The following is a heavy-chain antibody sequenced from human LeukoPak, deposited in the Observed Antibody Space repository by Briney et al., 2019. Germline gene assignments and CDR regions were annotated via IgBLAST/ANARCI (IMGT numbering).Heavy chain of an antibody. D-gene: IGHD3-10*01. CDR1: GFTFSSYW. CDR2: IKSKTDGGTT. V-gene: IGHV3-15*01. Sequence: PGGSLRLSCAASGFTFSSYWMHWVRQAPGKGLVWVGRIKSKTDGGTTDYAAPVKGRFTISRDDSKNTLYLQMNSLKTEDTAVYYCTTDPEGFGELRPFDYWGQGTLVSVSS. J-gene: IGHJ4*02. CDR3: TTDPEGFGELRPFDY.